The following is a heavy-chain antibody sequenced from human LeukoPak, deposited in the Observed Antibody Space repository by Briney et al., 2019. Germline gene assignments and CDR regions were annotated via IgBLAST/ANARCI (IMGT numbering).Heavy chain of an antibody. CDR2: IFYTGST. CDR3: ARARGGNHWYFDL. Sequence: SETLSLTCTVSGGSISNYYWSWIRQPPGKGLEWIGYIFYTGSTNSNPSLKSRVTISVDTSKNQFSLKLSSVTAADTAVYYCARARGGNHWYFDLWGRGTLVTVSS. V-gene: IGHV4-59*13. CDR1: GGSISNYY. J-gene: IGHJ2*01. D-gene: IGHD4-23*01.